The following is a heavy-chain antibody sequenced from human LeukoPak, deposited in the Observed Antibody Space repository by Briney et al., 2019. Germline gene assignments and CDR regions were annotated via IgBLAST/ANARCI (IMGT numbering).Heavy chain of an antibody. CDR3: ARPGVTGGPASDY. Sequence: ASVKVSCKSSRYTFTNYGMNWVRQAPGQGLEWMGWINTITGNPTYAQGFTGRFVFSLDNSVTTTYLQISSLKAEDTAVYFCARPGVTGGPASDYWGQGTVVTVSS. D-gene: IGHD3-10*01. CDR2: INTITGNP. V-gene: IGHV7-4-1*02. J-gene: IGHJ4*02. CDR1: RYTFTNYG.